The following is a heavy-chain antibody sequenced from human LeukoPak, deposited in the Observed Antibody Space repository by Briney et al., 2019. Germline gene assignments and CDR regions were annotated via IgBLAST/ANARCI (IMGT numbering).Heavy chain of an antibody. CDR1: GFTFSGYG. D-gene: IGHD2-21*02. CDR3: ARDNSAYCGGDCSFDY. Sequence: GGSLRLSCAASGFTFSGYGMHWVRQAPGKGLEWVAFIRNDGSNAYYADSVKGRFTISRDNSKNTLYLQMNSLRAEDTAVYYCARDNSAYCGGDCSFDYWGQGTLVTVSS. J-gene: IGHJ4*02. V-gene: IGHV3-30*02. CDR2: IRNDGSNA.